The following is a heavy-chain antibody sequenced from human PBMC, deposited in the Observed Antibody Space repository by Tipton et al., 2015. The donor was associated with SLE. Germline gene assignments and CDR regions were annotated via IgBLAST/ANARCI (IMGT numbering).Heavy chain of an antibody. Sequence: TLSLTCAVYGGSFSGYYWSWIRQPPGKGLEWIGYIYYSGSTNYNPSLKSRVTISVDTSKNQFSLKLSSVTAADTAVYYCARVPPHDYGDYVNWYFDLWGRGTLVTVSS. CDR3: ARVPPHDYGDYVNWYFDL. CDR2: IYYSGST. CDR1: GGSFSGYY. J-gene: IGHJ2*01. D-gene: IGHD4-17*01. V-gene: IGHV4-59*01.